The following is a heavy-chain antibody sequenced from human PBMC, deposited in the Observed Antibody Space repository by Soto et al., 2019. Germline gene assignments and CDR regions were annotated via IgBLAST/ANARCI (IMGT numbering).Heavy chain of an antibody. Sequence: EVPLVESGGGLVKPGGSLRLSCAASGFTFSNAWMSWVRQAPGKGLEWVGRIKSKTDGGTTDYAAPVKGRFTISRDDSKNTLYLQMNSLKTEDTAVYYCTTDPWFGESDDAFDIWGQGTMVTVSS. CDR1: GFTFSNAW. CDR2: IKSKTDGGTT. J-gene: IGHJ3*02. CDR3: TTDPWFGESDDAFDI. D-gene: IGHD3-10*01. V-gene: IGHV3-15*01.